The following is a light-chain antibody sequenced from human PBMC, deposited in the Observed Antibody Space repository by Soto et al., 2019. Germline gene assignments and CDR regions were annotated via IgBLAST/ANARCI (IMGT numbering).Light chain of an antibody. CDR2: GAS. CDR3: QLYDNSLYT. CDR1: QSVSSNY. V-gene: IGKV3-20*01. Sequence: EIVLTQSAGTLSLSPGERATLSCRASQSVSSNYLAWYQQKPGQALRLLIYGASTRATGIPDRFSGSGSGTDFTLTISRLEPEDFAVYYCQLYDNSLYTFGQGTNLDIK. J-gene: IGKJ2*01.